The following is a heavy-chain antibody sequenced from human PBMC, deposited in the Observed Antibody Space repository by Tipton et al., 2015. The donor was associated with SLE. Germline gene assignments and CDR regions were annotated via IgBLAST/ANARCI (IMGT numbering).Heavy chain of an antibody. CDR3: AREGYFDSDSLHI. CDR1: GGTFSSYV. J-gene: IGHJ3*02. CDR2: IIPTFGAA. V-gene: IGHV1-69*01. D-gene: IGHD3-9*01. Sequence: QLVQSGAEVKKPGSSVRVSCKASGGTFSSYVFSWVRQAPRQGLEWMGGIIPTFGAANYAQQFQGRVTLTTDESTSTAYMELSSLRSEDTAVYYCAREGYFDSDSLHIWGQGTMVTVSA.